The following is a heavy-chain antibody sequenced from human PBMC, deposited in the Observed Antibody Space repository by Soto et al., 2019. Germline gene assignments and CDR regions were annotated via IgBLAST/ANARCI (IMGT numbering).Heavy chain of an antibody. CDR3: ARDKAGSYSGAFDY. Sequence: QVQLVQSGAEVKKPGSSVKVSCKASGGTFSSYAISWVRQAPGQGLEWMGGIIPIFGTANYAQKFQGRVTXXAXEXXSTAYMELSSLRSEDTAVYYCARDKAGSYSGAFDYWGQGTLVTVSS. J-gene: IGHJ4*02. CDR2: IIPIFGTA. CDR1: GGTFSSYA. V-gene: IGHV1-69*12. D-gene: IGHD1-26*01.